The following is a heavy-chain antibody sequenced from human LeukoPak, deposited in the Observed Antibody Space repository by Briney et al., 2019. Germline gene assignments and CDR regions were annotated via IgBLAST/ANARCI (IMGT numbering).Heavy chain of an antibody. J-gene: IGHJ4*02. CDR3: ARGDWFLNY. V-gene: IGHV4-59*01. Sequence: SETLSLTCTVSGGSISSYYWSWIRQPPGKGLEWIGYIHYGGSTNYNPSLKSRVSISVDTSKNQFSLKLSSVTAADTAVYYCARGDWFLNYWGQGTLVTVSS. D-gene: IGHD3-9*01. CDR1: GGSISSYY. CDR2: IHYGGST.